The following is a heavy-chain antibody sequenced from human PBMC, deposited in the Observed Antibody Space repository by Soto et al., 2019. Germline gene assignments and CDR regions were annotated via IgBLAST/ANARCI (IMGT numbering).Heavy chain of an antibody. CDR3: ARQGGIAAAKYGMDV. J-gene: IGHJ6*02. CDR2: IYPGDSYT. CDR1: GYSFTSYW. Sequence: VESLKISCKGSGYSFTSYWIGLVLQIPGKGLELICIIYPGDSYTRYSPSFQGQVTISADKSISTAYLQWSSLKASDTAMYYCARQGGIAAAKYGMDVWGQGTTVTVS. D-gene: IGHD6-13*01. V-gene: IGHV5-51*01.